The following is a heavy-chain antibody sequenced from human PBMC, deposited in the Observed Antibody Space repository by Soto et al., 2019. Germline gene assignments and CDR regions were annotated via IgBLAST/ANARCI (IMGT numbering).Heavy chain of an antibody. D-gene: IGHD6-6*01. CDR1: GFTFSHYS. CDR2: ISTSSTAT. Sequence: GGSLRLSCAASGFTFSHYSMHWVRQAPGKGLEWISYISTSSTATYYADSVKGRFTVSRDNGNKLLFLQMNSLTEEDTAVYYCAREYSSSSSFDYWGQGTLVTVSS. CDR3: AREYSSSSSFDY. J-gene: IGHJ4*02. V-gene: IGHV3-48*02.